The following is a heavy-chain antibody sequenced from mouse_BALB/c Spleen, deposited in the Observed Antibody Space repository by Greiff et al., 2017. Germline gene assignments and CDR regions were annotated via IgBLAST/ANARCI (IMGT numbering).Heavy chain of an antibody. J-gene: IGHJ3*01. Sequence: VQRVESGAELVRPGSSVKISCKASGYAFSSYWMNWVKQRPGQGLEWIGQIYPGDGDTNYNQKFKDKATLTVDKSSSTAYMQLSSPTSEDSAVYYCTRLDYYGRASYWGQGTLVTVSA. CDR2: IYPGDGDT. D-gene: IGHD1-1*01. V-gene: IGHV1-80*01. CDR3: TRLDYYGRASY. CDR1: GYAFSSYW.